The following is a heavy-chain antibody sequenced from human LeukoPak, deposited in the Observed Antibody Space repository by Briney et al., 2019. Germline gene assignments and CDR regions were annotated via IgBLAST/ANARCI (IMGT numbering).Heavy chain of an antibody. V-gene: IGHV4-59*01. CDR2: IDYSGST. D-gene: IGHD3-16*01. CDR1: GGSISSYY. CDR3: ARDTFTDDAFDI. J-gene: IGHJ3*02. Sequence: PSETLSLTCTVSGGSISSYYWSWIRQPPGKGLEWIGYIDYSGSTNYNPSLKRRVTISVDTSKDQFSLKLSSVTAADTAVYYCARDTFTDDAFDIWGQGTMVTVSS.